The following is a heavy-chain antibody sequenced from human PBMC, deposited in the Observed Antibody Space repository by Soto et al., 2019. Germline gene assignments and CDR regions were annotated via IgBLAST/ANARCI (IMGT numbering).Heavy chain of an antibody. CDR3: ARVGGVAARTLDY. Sequence: PSETLSLTCTVSGGSISDFYWSWARQPRGKGLEWIGYIYYSGRTDYNPSLKGRVTISIDTSKNQFSLKLRPVTAADTAVYYCARVGGVAARTLDYWGQGTLVTVSS. CDR2: IYYSGRT. V-gene: IGHV4-59*01. D-gene: IGHD6-6*01. J-gene: IGHJ4*02. CDR1: GGSISDFY.